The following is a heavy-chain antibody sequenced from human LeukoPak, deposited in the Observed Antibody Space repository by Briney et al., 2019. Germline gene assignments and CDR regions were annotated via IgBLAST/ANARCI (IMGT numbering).Heavy chain of an antibody. D-gene: IGHD2-2*01. CDR1: GFTFSCYG. CDR3: ANQVHIVVVPAATGAFDI. CDR2: IRYDGSNK. Sequence: PGGSLRLSCAASGFTFSCYGMHWVRQAPGKGLEWVAFIRYDGSNKYYADSVKGRFTISRDNSKNTLYLQMNSLRAEDTAVYYCANQVHIVVVPAATGAFDIWGQGTMVTVSS. J-gene: IGHJ3*02. V-gene: IGHV3-30*02.